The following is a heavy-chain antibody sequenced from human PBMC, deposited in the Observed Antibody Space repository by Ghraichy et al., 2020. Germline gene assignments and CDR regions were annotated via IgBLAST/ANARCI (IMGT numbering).Heavy chain of an antibody. CDR3: ARGGPVTVTGSGYMDV. CDR2: INPNSGGT. D-gene: IGHD6-19*01. V-gene: IGHV1-2*05. Sequence: GRINPNSGGTNYAQKFQGRVTMTRDTSISTAYMELSRLRSDDTVVYYCARGGPVTVTGSGYMDVWGKGTTVTVSS. J-gene: IGHJ6*03.